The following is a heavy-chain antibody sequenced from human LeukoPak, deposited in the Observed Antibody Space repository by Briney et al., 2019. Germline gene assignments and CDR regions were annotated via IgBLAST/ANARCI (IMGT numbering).Heavy chain of an antibody. CDR1: GGPISSGSYY. CDR3: AREYSYSNYYFDY. CDR2: IYTSGST. V-gene: IGHV4-61*02. Sequence: SQTLSLTCTVPGGPISSGSYYWSWSRQPAGKGLEWIGRIYTSGSTNYNRSLKSRVTISVDTSKHQFSLKLSSVTAADTAVYYCAREYSYSNYYFDYWGQGTLVTVSS. J-gene: IGHJ4*02. D-gene: IGHD4-11*01.